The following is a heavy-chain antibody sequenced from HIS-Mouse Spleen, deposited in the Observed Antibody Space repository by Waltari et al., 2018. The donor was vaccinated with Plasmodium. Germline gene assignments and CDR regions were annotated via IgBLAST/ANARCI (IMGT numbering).Heavy chain of an antibody. CDR3: AKILSYSSSPEDY. CDR1: GFTFRSYG. CDR2: ISYDGSNK. J-gene: IGHJ4*02. V-gene: IGHV3-30*18. D-gene: IGHD6-6*01. Sequence: QVQLVESGGGVVQPGRSLRLSCAASGFTFRSYGMHRVRQAPGKGLEWVAVISYDGSNKYYADSVKGRFTISRDNSKNTLYLQMNSLRAEDTAVYYCAKILSYSSSPEDYWGQGTLVTVSS.